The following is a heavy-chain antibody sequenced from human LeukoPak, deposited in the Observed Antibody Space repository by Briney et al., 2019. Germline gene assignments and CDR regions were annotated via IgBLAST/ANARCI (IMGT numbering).Heavy chain of an antibody. CDR1: GFTFSSYG. V-gene: IGHV3-33*08. CDR3: ARDRDYDYLDY. J-gene: IGHJ4*02. D-gene: IGHD5-12*01. CDR2: IWYDGSNK. Sequence: GGSLRLSCAASGFTFSSYGMHWVRQAPGKGLEWVAVIWYDGSNKYYADSVKGRFIISRDNSKNTLYLQMNILRAEDTAVYYCARDRDYDYLDYWGQGTLVTVSS.